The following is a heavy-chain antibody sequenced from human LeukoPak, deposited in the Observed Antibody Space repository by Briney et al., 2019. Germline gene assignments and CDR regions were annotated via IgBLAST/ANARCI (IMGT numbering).Heavy chain of an antibody. J-gene: IGHJ4*02. CDR1: GFTFSSYV. CDR2: ISYDGSNE. Sequence: PGGSLRLSCAASGFTFSSYVMHWVRQAPGKGLEWVAIISYDGSNEYYADSVKGRFTISRDNAKNSLFLQMNSLRAEDTAVYYCARFALKTPPTDWGQGTLVTVSS. V-gene: IGHV3-30*04. CDR3: ARFALKTPPTD.